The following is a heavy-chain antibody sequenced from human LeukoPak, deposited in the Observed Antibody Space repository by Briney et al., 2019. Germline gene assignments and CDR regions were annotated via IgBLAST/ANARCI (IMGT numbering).Heavy chain of an antibody. CDR2: IYYSGST. CDR3: ARHKDYYYSYMDV. CDR1: GDSISTSSYY. J-gene: IGHJ6*03. Sequence: SETLSLTCSVSGDSISTSSYYWGWIRQPPGKGLEWIGTIYYSGSTYYNPSLTSRVTISVDTSKNQFSPKLSSVTAADTAVYYCARHKDYYYSYMDVWGKGTTVTISS. V-gene: IGHV4-39*01.